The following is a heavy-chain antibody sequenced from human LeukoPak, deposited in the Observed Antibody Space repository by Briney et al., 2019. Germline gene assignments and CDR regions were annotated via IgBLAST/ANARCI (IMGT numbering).Heavy chain of an antibody. Sequence: SETLSLTCTVSGGSISTYYWSWIRQPPGKGLEWIGYIYYTGSTNYNPSLKCRVTISVDTSKNQFSLKLSSVTAADTAVYYCARYLAVNYYYYGMDVWGQGTTVTVSS. CDR2: IYYTGST. CDR3: ARYLAVNYYYYGMDV. CDR1: GGSISTYY. D-gene: IGHD6-19*01. V-gene: IGHV4-59*01. J-gene: IGHJ6*02.